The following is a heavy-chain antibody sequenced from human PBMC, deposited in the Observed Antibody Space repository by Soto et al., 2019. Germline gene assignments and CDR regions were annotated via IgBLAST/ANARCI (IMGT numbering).Heavy chain of an antibody. CDR3: TQPRPLVSHWRQEILDY. V-gene: IGHV3-23*01. Sequence: PGGSLRLSCAVSGFTFSNSAMTWVRQAPGKGLEWVSSISSSGGSTYYADSVKGRFTISRDNSRNTLFLQMNSLRAEDTALYYCTQPRPLVSHWRQEILDYWGQGTLVTVSS. CDR1: GFTFSNSA. D-gene: IGHD1-1*01. J-gene: IGHJ4*02. CDR2: ISSSGGST.